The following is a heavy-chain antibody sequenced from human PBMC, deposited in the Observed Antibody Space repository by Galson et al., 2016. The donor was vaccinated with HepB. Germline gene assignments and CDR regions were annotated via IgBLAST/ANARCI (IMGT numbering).Heavy chain of an antibody. CDR1: GFTITSYG. CDR2: ISGSGVSI. CDR3: ARSKLGNNFFYYYGMDV. V-gene: IGHV3-23*01. J-gene: IGHJ6*02. D-gene: IGHD1-1*01. Sequence: SLRLSCAASGFTITSYGMPWVRQAPGKGLEWLSAISGSGVSIYDADTVKGRFTISRDESKNKVYMQMNSLRDEDTAVYYCARSKLGNNFFYYYGMDVWGQGTTVTVSS.